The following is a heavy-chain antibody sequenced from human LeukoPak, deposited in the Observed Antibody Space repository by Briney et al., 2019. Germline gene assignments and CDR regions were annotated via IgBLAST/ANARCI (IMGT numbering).Heavy chain of an antibody. Sequence: ASVKVSCKASGGTFSSYAISWVRQAPGQGLEWMGGIIPIFGTANYAQKFQGRVTITADKSTSTAYMELSSLRSEDTAVYYCARVPQSWYFDLWGRGTLVTVSS. CDR3: ARVPQSWYFDL. J-gene: IGHJ2*01. CDR2: IIPIFGTA. V-gene: IGHV1-69*06. CDR1: GGTFSSYA.